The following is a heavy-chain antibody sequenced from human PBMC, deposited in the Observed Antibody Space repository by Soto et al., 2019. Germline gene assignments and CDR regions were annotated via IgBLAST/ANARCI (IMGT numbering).Heavy chain of an antibody. CDR2: ISGSGGST. V-gene: IGHV3-23*01. Sequence: GGSLRLSCAASGFTFSSYAMSWVRQAPGKGLEWVSAISGSGGSTYYADSVKGRFTISRDNSKNTLYLQMNSLRAEDTAVYYCAQSHLLPPLNWFDPWGQGTLVTVSS. J-gene: IGHJ5*02. CDR3: AQSHLLPPLNWFDP. CDR1: GFTFSSYA. D-gene: IGHD2-15*01.